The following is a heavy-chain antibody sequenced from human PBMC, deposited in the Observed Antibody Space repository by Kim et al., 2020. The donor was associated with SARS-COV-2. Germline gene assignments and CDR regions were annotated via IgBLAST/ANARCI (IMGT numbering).Heavy chain of an antibody. J-gene: IGHJ6*02. Sequence: GGSLRLSCAASGFTFDDYAMHWVRQAPGKGLEWVAGISWSGGTLDYADSVRGRFTISRDNAKNSLYLQMNSLRTDDTAFYYCAKDRENYYYFGMDVWGQG. CDR1: GFTFDDYA. CDR2: ISWSGGTL. V-gene: IGHV3-9*01. CDR3: AKDRENYYYFGMDV.